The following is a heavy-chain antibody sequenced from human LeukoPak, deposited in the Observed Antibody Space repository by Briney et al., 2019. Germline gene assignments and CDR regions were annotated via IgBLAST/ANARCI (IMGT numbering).Heavy chain of an antibody. CDR3: ARVGVAGFRDGYNMY. V-gene: IGHV3-48*03. J-gene: IGHJ4*02. CDR2: ISDTGSTI. D-gene: IGHD5-24*01. Sequence: GGSLRLSCAASGFTFSSYELNWVRQAPGKGLEWVSYISDTGSTIYYADSVEGRFTISRDNAKNSLYLQMNSLRAEDTAVYYCARVGVAGFRDGYNMYWGQGTLVSVSS. CDR1: GFTFSSYE.